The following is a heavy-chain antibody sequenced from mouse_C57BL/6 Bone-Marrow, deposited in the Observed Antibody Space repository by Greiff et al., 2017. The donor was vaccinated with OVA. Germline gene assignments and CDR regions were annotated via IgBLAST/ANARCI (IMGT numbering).Heavy chain of an antibody. CDR2: INPYNGGT. V-gene: IGHV1-19*01. D-gene: IGHD2-4*01. CDR1: GYTFTDYY. J-gene: IGHJ3*01. Sequence: EVQGVESGPVLVKPGASVKMSCKASGYTFTDYYMNWVKQSHGKSLEWIGVINPYNGGTSYNQKFKGKATLTVDKSSSTAYMELNSLTSEDSAVYYCARYLVYYDYEGFAYWGQGTLVTVSA. CDR3: ARYLVYYDYEGFAY.